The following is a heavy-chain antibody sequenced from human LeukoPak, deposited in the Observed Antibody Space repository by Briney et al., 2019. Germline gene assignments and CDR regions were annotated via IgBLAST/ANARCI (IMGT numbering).Heavy chain of an antibody. Sequence: SETLSLTCTVSGGSISGSYWSWIRQSPGKGLEWIGYIYYNGNTDYNPSLRSRLTMSVDTSKNQFSLKLTSVTAVDTALYYCAKGGWSLDIWGQGTMVTVSS. CDR3: AKGGWSLDI. CDR2: IYYNGNT. V-gene: IGHV4-59*03. D-gene: IGHD6-19*01. CDR1: GGSISGSY. J-gene: IGHJ3*02.